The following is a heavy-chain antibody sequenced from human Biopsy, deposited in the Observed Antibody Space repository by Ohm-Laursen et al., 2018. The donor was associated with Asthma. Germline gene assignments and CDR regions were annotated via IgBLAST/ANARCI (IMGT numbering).Heavy chain of an antibody. CDR2: ISPIFGSS. V-gene: IGHV1-69*06. CDR3: ASDFPKDYVRYNFQF. D-gene: IGHD4-17*01. Sequence: SVKVSCKASGGMFGNYAISWVRQAPGLGLEWMGGISPIFGSSNYAQRFQGRVTITADIFTRTVYMELSGLGSDDTAVYYCASDFPKDYVRYNFQFWGQGTLVTVSS. CDR1: GGMFGNYA. J-gene: IGHJ4*02.